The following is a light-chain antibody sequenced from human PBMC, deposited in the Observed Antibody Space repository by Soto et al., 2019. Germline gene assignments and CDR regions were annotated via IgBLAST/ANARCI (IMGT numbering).Light chain of an antibody. V-gene: IGKV3-20*01. CDR3: DQDGRPGT. CDR1: QSVSNNY. CDR2: GAS. J-gene: IGKJ1*01. Sequence: EGLLKQSAVTLSLSPGERATLSCRASQSVSNNYLALYQQHPGPAPRLLISGASTRATRIPDRFSGSGSGTDFTLTISRQEDDGFGVYSWDQDGRPGTFGQGTKLDIK.